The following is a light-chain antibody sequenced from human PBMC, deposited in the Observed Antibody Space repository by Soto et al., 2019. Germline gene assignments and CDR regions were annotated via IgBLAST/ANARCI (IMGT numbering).Light chain of an antibody. CDR2: AAS. V-gene: IGKV1-39*01. Sequence: DIQMTQSPSSLSASLGDRVTITCRASQSISSYLNWYQQKPGKAPKLLIYAASSLQSGVPSRISGSGSGTDFTLTISSLQPEDFATYYCQQSYSTPPLTFGGGTKVDIK. CDR3: QQSYSTPPLT. CDR1: QSISSY. J-gene: IGKJ4*01.